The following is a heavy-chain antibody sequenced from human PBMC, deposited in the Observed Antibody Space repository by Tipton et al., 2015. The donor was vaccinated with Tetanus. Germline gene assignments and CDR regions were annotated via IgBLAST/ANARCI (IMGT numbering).Heavy chain of an antibody. D-gene: IGHD3-3*01. CDR3: AGVLRSESVGWFDP. V-gene: IGHV4-39*07. Sequence: TLSLTCTVSGGSISSSSYYWGWIRQPPGKGLEWIGSIYYSGSTNYNPSLKSRVTISVDTSSSQFSLRLTSVTAADTAVYFCAGVLRSESVGWFDPWGQGTLVTVSS. J-gene: IGHJ5*02. CDR2: IYYSGST. CDR1: GGSISSSSYY.